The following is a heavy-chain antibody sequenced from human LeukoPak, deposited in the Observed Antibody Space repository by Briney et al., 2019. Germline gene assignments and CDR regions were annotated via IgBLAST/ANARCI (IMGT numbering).Heavy chain of an antibody. J-gene: IGHJ1*01. CDR2: ISYDGSNK. D-gene: IGHD1-26*01. CDR1: GFTSSSYA. Sequence: GGSLRLSCAASGFTSSSYAMHWVRQAPGKGLEWVAVISYDGSNKYYADSVKGRFTISRDNSKNTLYLQMNSLRAEDTAVYYCATDLKLLPKHPEYFQHWGQGTLVTVSS. V-gene: IGHV3-30*04. CDR3: ATDLKLLPKHPEYFQH.